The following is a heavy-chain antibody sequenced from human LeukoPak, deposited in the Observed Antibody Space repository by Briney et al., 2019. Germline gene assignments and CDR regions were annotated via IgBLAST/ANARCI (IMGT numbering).Heavy chain of an antibody. J-gene: IGHJ1*01. CDR3: ARDFFGWSSLGH. CDR2: VQPDGSAK. V-gene: IGHV3-7*01. Sequence: GGSLRLSCAASGFTFRSNWMNWVRQAPGKGLEWVAHVQPDGSAKIYADSVKGRFTISRDNAKDSVYLQMNSLRVEDTAVYYCARDFFGWSSLGHWGQGTLVTVSA. D-gene: IGHD6-19*01. CDR1: GFTFRSNW.